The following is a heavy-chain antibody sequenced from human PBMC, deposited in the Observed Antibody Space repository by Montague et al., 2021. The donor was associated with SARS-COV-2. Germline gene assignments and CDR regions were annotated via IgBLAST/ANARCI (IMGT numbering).Heavy chain of an antibody. J-gene: IGHJ4*02. D-gene: IGHD1-1*01. CDR3: ARDWTHDY. Sequence: SETLSLTCAVYGGSFSGYCWSWTRQPPGKGLEWIGNIYYSGSTSYYNPSLKSRVTISLDTSKNQFSLRLGSVTAADTAVYYCARDWTHDYWGQGTLVAVSS. CDR2: IYYSGSTS. CDR1: GGSFSGYC. V-gene: IGHV4-34*01.